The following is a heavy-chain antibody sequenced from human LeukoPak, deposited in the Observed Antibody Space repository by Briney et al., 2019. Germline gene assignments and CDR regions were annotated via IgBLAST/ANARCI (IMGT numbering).Heavy chain of an antibody. CDR3: ASQQQLVRGWFDP. Sequence: SVKVSCKASGGTFSSCAISWVRQAPGQGLEWMGRIIPIFGTANYAQKFQGRVTITADESTSTAYMELSSLRSEDTAVYYCASQQQLVRGWFDPWGQGTLVTVSS. J-gene: IGHJ5*02. V-gene: IGHV1-69*13. D-gene: IGHD6-13*01. CDR2: IIPIFGTA. CDR1: GGTFSSCA.